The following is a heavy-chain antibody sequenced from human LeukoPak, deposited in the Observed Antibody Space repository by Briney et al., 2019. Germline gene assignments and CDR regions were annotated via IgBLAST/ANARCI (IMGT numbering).Heavy chain of an antibody. D-gene: IGHD2-15*01. CDR2: IWHDGRNK. CDR3: ARDRGSDDPIDY. V-gene: IGHV3-33*01. J-gene: IGHJ4*02. Sequence: PGGFLRLSCAASGFTFNKYGMHWVRQAPGKGPEWVAVIWHDGRNKYYADSVKGRFTVSRDNSKNTLYLQMSSLRAEDTAVYYCARDRGSDDPIDYWGQGTPVTVSS. CDR1: GFTFNKYG.